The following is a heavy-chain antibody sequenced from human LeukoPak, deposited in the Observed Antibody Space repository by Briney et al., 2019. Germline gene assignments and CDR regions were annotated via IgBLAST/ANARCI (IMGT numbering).Heavy chain of an antibody. CDR2: ISWNSGSI. D-gene: IGHD3-9*01. J-gene: IGHJ6*03. CDR3: AKGAYYDILTGYYHPEYYYYMDV. CDR1: GFTFDYYT. Sequence: GGSLRLSCAASGFTFDYYTMYWVRQGPEKGLEWVSGISWNSGSIGYADSVKGRFTISRDNAKNSLYLQMNSLRAEDTALYYCAKGAYYDILTGYYHPEYYYYMDVWGKGTTVTISS. V-gene: IGHV3-9*01.